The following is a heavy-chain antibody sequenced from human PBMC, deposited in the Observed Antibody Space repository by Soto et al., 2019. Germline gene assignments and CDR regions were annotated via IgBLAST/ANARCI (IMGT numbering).Heavy chain of an antibody. CDR3: ARDKQQLFDY. D-gene: IGHD6-13*01. CDR1: WGSITSYF. V-gene: IGHV4-59*13. CDR2: IYYSGST. J-gene: IGHJ4*02. Sequence: SATPSPTCPFSWGSITSYFWGLIRQPPGKGLEWIGYIYYSGSTNYNPSLKSRVTISVDTSKNQFSLKLSSVTAADTAVYYCARDKQQLFDYWGQGTLVTVSS.